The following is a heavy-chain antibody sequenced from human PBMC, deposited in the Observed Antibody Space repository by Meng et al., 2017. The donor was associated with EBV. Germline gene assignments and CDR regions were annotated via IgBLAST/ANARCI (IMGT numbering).Heavy chain of an antibody. CDR1: GISLTTSGVG. CDR3: AHSKYYSDSGGYWDYFDD. CDR2: IYWDDAK. Sequence: HIPLYESGPPLVKPPQTLLLTCTVSGISLTTSGVGVGWIRQRSVKALEWLAVIYWDDAKRYSPSLKNRLTITKDTSKNQVVLTMTNMDPVDTATYFCAHSKYYSDSGGYWDYFDDWGQGTLVTVSS. J-gene: IGHJ4*02. D-gene: IGHD3-10*01. V-gene: IGHV2-5*02.